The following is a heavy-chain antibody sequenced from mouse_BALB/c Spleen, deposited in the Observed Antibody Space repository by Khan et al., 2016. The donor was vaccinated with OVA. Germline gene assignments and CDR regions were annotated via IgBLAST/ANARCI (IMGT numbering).Heavy chain of an antibody. J-gene: IGHJ4*01. CDR2: IWAGGST. V-gene: IGHV2-9*02. CDR1: GFSLTSYG. D-gene: IGHD2-3*01. CDR3: ARGDGYYEDAMDY. Sequence: QIQLVQSGPGLVAPSQSLSITCTVSGFSLTSYGLHWVRHPPGKGLEWLGVIWAGGSTNYNSALMSRLSISKDNSKSQVFLKMNSLQTDDTAMYYCARGDGYYEDAMDYWGQGTSVTVSS.